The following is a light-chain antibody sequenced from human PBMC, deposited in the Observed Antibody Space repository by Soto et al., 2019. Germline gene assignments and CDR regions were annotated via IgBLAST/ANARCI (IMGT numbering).Light chain of an antibody. Sequence: EIGVTQSPGTLSLSPGERATLSCRASQSVSNNFLAWYQQKPGQAPRLLIYGASSRASGIPDRFSGSGSGTYFTLTINGLEPEDFAMYYCQQYGRSPYTFGQGIKLEIK. CDR3: QQYGRSPYT. V-gene: IGKV3-20*01. J-gene: IGKJ2*01. CDR2: GAS. CDR1: QSVSNNF.